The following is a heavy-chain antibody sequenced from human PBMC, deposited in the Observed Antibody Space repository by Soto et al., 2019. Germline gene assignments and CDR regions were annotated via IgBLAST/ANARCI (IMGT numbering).Heavy chain of an antibody. V-gene: IGHV3-21*01. Sequence: GGSLRLSCAASGFTFSSYSMNWVRQAPGKGLEWVSSISSSSSYIYYADSVKGRFTISRDNAKNSLYLQMNSLRAEDTAVYYCAKGEQWLDSSSYWGQGTLVTVS. D-gene: IGHD6-19*01. J-gene: IGHJ4*02. CDR2: ISSSSSYI. CDR1: GFTFSSYS. CDR3: AKGEQWLDSSSY.